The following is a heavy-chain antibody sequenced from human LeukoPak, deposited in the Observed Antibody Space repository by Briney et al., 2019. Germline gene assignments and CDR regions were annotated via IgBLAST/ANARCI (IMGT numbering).Heavy chain of an antibody. Sequence: PGGSLRLSCAASGFTFSSYWMSWVRQAPGKGLEWVSYISSGGTTIYYADSVKGRFTISRDNAKNSLYLQMNSLRAEDTAIYYCVSSGWLAYWGQGTLVTVSS. J-gene: IGHJ4*02. CDR3: VSSGWLAY. CDR2: ISSGGTTI. CDR1: GFTFSSYW. D-gene: IGHD6-19*01. V-gene: IGHV3-48*04.